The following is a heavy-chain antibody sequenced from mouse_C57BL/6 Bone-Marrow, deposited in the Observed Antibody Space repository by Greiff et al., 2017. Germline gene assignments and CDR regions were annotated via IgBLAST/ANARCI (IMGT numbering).Heavy chain of an antibody. Sequence: QVQLQQPGAELVKPGASVKLSCKASGYTFTSYWMQWVKQRPGQGLEWIGEIDPSDSHTNYNQKFKGKATLTVDTSSTTAYMQLSSLTSEDSAVYDCARRGYCGSRRDYAMDYWGQGTSVTVSS. V-gene: IGHV1-50*01. CDR2: IDPSDSHT. CDR1: GYTFTSYW. CDR3: ARRGYCGSRRDYAMDY. D-gene: IGHD1-1*01. J-gene: IGHJ4*01.